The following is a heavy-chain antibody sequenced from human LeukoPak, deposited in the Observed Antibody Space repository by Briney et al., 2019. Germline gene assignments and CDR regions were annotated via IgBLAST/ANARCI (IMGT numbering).Heavy chain of an antibody. Sequence: GGSLRLSCAASGFTCSSYSMNWVRQAPGKGLEWVSSISSSSSYIYYADSVKGRFTISGDNAKNSLYLQMNSLRAEDTAVYYCARDGDYDRSYRSGFDYWGQGTLVTVSS. V-gene: IGHV3-21*01. CDR1: GFTCSSYS. D-gene: IGHD1-26*01. CDR2: ISSSSSYI. J-gene: IGHJ4*02. CDR3: ARDGDYDRSYRSGFDY.